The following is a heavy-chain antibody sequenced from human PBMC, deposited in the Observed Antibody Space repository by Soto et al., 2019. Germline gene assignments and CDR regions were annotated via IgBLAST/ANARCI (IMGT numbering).Heavy chain of an antibody. CDR2: ISDSGGNT. CDR1: GFIFSNYA. V-gene: IGHV3-23*01. J-gene: IGHJ6*03. CDR3: AKSREFYYYWYMDV. Sequence: GGSLRLSCAASGFIFSNYAMSWVHQAPGKGLEWVSVISDSGGNTYYPDSVKGRFTISRDNSKNTLYLQMNSLRAEDTAVYYCAKSREFYYYWYMDVWGKGTTVTVSS.